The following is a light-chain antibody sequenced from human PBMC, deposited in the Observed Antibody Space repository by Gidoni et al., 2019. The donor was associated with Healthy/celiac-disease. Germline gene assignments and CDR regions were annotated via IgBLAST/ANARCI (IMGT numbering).Light chain of an antibody. V-gene: IGLV2-11*01. CDR1: SSDVGGYNY. J-gene: IGLJ2*01. CDR2: DVS. Sequence: QSALTQPRSVSGSPGQSVTISCTGTSSDVGGYNYVSWYQQHPGKAPKLMLSDVSKRPSGVPDRFSGSKSGNTASLTISGLQAEDEADYYCCSYAGSWRVVFGGGTKLTVL. CDR3: CSYAGSWRVV.